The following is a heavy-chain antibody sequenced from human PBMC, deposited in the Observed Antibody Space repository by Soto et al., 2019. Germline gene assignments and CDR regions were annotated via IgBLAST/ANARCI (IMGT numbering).Heavy chain of an antibody. CDR3: ARHPAIPGTGTGYYYGMDV. D-gene: IGHD6-13*01. CDR2: IYYRGST. J-gene: IGHJ6*02. CDR1: GGNISSSDCY. V-gene: IGHV4-39*01. Sequence: SVTQSVTCTVAGGNISSSDCYWGRNSQSPGTGLEWIGTIYYRGSTYYNPSLDSRVTMSVDTSQNQFSLKLSSVTAADTAVYFCARHPAIPGTGTGYYYGMDVWGQGTTVTVSS.